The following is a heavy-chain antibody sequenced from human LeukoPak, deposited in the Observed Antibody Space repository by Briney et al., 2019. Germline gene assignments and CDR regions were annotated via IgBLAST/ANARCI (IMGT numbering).Heavy chain of an antibody. D-gene: IGHD1-1*01. V-gene: IGHV1-2*02. CDR2: INPNSGGT. CDR1: GYTFTGYY. Sequence: ASVKVSCKASGYTFTGYYMHWVRQAPGQGLEWMGWINPNSGGTNYAQRFQGRVTMTRDTSSSTAYMELSRLRSDDTAMFYCASTTGPYDWGAGTLVTVSS. J-gene: IGHJ1*01. CDR3: ASTTGPYD.